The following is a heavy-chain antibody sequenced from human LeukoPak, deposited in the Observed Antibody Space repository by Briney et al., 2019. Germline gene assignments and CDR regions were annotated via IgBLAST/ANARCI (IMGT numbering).Heavy chain of an antibody. CDR1: GFTFSSYA. V-gene: IGHV3-23*01. CDR3: AKGSNQLLSFFDY. J-gene: IGHJ4*02. CDR2: ISGSGGST. D-gene: IGHD2-2*01. Sequence: GGSLRLSCAASGFTFSSYAMSWVRQAPGKGLEWVSAISGSGGSTYYADSVKGRFTISGDNSKNTLYLQMNSLRAEDTAVYYCAKGSNQLLSFFDYWGQGTLVTVSS.